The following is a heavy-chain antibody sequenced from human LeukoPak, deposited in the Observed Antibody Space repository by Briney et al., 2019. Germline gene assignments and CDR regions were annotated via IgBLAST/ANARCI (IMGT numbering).Heavy chain of an antibody. CDR1: GGTFSIYG. V-gene: IGHV1-69*01. CDR3: ARAAMTTVTWSWFDP. CDR2: IIPIFGTA. Sequence: SVKVSCKASGGTFSIYGISWVRQAPGQGLEWMGGIIPIFGTANYAQKFQGRVTITADESTSTAYMELSSLRSEDTAVYYCARAAMTTVTWSWFDPWGQGTLVAVSS. J-gene: IGHJ5*02. D-gene: IGHD4-17*01.